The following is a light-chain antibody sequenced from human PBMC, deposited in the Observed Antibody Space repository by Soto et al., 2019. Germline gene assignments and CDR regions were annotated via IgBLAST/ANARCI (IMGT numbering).Light chain of an antibody. CDR3: QQRSNWPRWT. J-gene: IGKJ1*01. CDR2: DAS. V-gene: IGKV3-11*01. Sequence: EIVLTQSPATLSLSPGERATLSCRASQSVRSYLAWYQQKPGQAPRLLSYDASNRATGIPARFSGSGSGTDFTLTISSLEPEDFAVYYCQQRSNWPRWTFGQGTKVEIK. CDR1: QSVRSY.